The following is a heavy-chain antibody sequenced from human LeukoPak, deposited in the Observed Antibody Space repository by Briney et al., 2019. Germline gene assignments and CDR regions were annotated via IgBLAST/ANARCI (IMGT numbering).Heavy chain of an antibody. CDR1: GLTFCSFA. J-gene: IGHJ6*01. Sequence: PGRSLRLSCAASGLTFCSFAMHWVRQAPGKGLEWVAVIWYDGSNKYYADSVKGRFTISRDNSKNTLYLQMNSLRAEDTAVYYCARDRPAAYYYDSSGYYYRPYYYYGMDVWGQGTTVTVSS. D-gene: IGHD3-22*01. V-gene: IGHV3-33*08. CDR2: IWYDGSNK. CDR3: ARDRPAAYYYDSSGYYYRPYYYYGMDV.